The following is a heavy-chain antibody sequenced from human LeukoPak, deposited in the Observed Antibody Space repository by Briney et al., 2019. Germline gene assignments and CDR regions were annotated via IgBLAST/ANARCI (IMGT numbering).Heavy chain of an antibody. V-gene: IGHV1-2*02. CDR1: GYTFTDYY. CDR2: VNPNSGGT. CDR3: TRALGSDS. J-gene: IGHJ4*02. D-gene: IGHD1-26*01. Sequence: ASVKVSCKASGYTFTDYYMNWVRQAPGQGLEWMGWVNPNSGGTNYAQKFQGRVTMTRDTSISTAYMELSSLRSDDTAMYYCTRALGSDSWGQGNLVTVSS.